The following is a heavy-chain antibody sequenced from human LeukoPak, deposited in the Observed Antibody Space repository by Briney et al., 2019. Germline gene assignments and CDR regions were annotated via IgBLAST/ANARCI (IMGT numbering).Heavy chain of an antibody. CDR1: GYTFTGYY. Sequence: ASVKVSCKASGYTFTGYYMHWVRQAPGQGLEWMGWINPNSGGTNYAQKFQGRVTMTRDTSISTAYMELSRLRSDDTAVYYCARDGVMYCSGGSCYGEVDYWGQGTLVTVSS. CDR3: ARDGVMYCSGGSCYGEVDY. V-gene: IGHV1-2*02. D-gene: IGHD2-15*01. J-gene: IGHJ4*02. CDR2: INPNSGGT.